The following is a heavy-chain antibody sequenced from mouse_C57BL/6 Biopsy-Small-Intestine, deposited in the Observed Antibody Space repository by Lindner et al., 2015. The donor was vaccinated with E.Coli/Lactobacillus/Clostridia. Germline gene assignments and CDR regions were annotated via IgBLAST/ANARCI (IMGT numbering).Heavy chain of an antibody. J-gene: IGHJ4*01. CDR3: ARSGYSSMDY. CDR2: IYPVNGDT. Sequence: VQLQESGPELVKPGASVKISCKASGYAFSNSWMHWVKQRPGKGLGWIGRIYPVNGDTNYNGKFKGKATLTADRSSSTAYMQLSSLTSEDSAVYFCARSGYSSMDYWGQGTSVIVSS. V-gene: IGHV1-82*01. D-gene: IGHD2-12*01. CDR1: GYAFSNSW.